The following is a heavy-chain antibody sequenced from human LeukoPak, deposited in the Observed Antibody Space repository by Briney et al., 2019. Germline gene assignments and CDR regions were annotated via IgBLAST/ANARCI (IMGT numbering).Heavy chain of an antibody. CDR3: ARGGTAESFDY. V-gene: IGHV1-18*01. D-gene: IGHD2-8*02. CDR1: GYTFTSYG. Sequence: ASVKVSCKASGYTFTSYGISWVRQAPGQGLEWMGWISAYNGNTNYAQKLQGRVTMTTDTSTSTDYMELSRLKSDDTAVYYCARGGTAESFDYWGQGTLVTVSS. CDR2: ISAYNGNT. J-gene: IGHJ4*02.